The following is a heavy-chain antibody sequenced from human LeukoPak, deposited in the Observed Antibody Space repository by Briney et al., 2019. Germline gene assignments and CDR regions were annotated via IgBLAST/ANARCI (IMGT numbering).Heavy chain of an antibody. CDR1: GGSISSSNYY. V-gene: IGHV4-39*01. Sequence: SETLSLTCTVSGGSISSSNYYWGGIRQPPGKGPGCIGCISYSGSTYYNPSLKSRVTISVDTSKNQFSLKLTSVTAADTAVYYCADSVGWYWNFDYWGQGALVTVSS. D-gene: IGHD6-19*01. CDR2: ISYSGST. CDR3: ADSVGWYWNFDY. J-gene: IGHJ4*02.